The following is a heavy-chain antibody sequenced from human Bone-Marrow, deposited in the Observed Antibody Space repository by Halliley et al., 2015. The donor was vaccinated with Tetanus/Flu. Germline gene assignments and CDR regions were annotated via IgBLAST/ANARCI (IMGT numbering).Heavy chain of an antibody. J-gene: IGHJ4*02. CDR3: ARLYSSTWFADY. V-gene: IGHV4-59*01. CDR2: IYSGGST. D-gene: IGHD6-13*01. Sequence: EWIGYIYSGGSTRYNPSLKSRVTISVDTSKNQFSLRLSSVTAADTAVYYCARLYSSTWFADYWGQGTLVTVSS.